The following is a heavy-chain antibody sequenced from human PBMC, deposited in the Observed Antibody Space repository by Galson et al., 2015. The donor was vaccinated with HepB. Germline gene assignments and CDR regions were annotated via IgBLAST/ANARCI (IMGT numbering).Heavy chain of an antibody. CDR3: ARARVSFWFGVSYEDV. CDR2: ISQDGSKK. V-gene: IGHV3-30*03. J-gene: IGHJ6*02. Sequence: SLRLSCAASGFTFRSYAMHWVRQAPGKGPEWVTLISQDGSKKYYSDSVKGRFTISRDNSKNTLNLQMNSLRPEDTAVYFCARARVSFWFGVSYEDVWGQGTTVSVSS. D-gene: IGHD3-10*01. CDR1: GFTFRSYA.